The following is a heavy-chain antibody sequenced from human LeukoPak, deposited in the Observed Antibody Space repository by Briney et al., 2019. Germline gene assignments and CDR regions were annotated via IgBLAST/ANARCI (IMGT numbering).Heavy chain of an antibody. D-gene: IGHD3-22*01. CDR1: GFTFSSYA. CDR2: ISYDGSNK. J-gene: IGHJ3*02. CDR3: ARVITMIVVDDAFDI. V-gene: IGHV3-30*01. Sequence: GRSLRLSCAASGFTFSSYAMPWVRQAPGKGLEWVAVISYDGSNKYYADSVKGRFTISRDNSKNTLYLQMNSLRAEDTAVYYCARVITMIVVDDAFDIWGQGTMVTVSS.